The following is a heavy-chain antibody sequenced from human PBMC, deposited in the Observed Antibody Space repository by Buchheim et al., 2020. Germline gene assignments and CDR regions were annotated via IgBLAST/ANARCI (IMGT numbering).Heavy chain of an antibody. CDR3: ASTYDYDTSGYYPFDY. J-gene: IGHJ4*02. D-gene: IGHD3-22*01. CDR1: GFTFSRYW. V-gene: IGHV3-74*01. Sequence: EVQLVESGGGSVQPGGSLRLSCAGSGFTFSRYWMHWVRQAPGKGLVWVSRINSDGRSTTYADSVKGRFTISRDNAKTTLFLQMNSLRAEDTAVYYCASTYDYDTSGYYPFDYWGQGTL. CDR2: INSDGRST.